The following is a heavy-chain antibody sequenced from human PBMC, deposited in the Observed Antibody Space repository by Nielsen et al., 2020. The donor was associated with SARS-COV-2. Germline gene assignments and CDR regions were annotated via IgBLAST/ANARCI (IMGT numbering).Heavy chain of an antibody. Sequence: GGSLRLSCAASGFTFSSYGMHWVRQAPGKGLEWVSYISSSSSTIYYADSVKGRFTISRDNAKNSLYLQMNSLRDEDTAVYYCARDDGSYYPVYYFDYWGQGTLVTVSS. J-gene: IGHJ4*02. CDR2: ISSSSSTI. V-gene: IGHV3-48*02. D-gene: IGHD1-26*01. CDR1: GFTFSSYG. CDR3: ARDDGSYYPVYYFDY.